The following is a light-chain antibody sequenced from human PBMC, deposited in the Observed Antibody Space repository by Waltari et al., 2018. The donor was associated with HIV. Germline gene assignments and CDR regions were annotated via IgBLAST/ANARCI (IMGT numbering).Light chain of an antibody. CDR3: SSYTSSTTYV. CDR2: DVR. J-gene: IGLJ1*01. CDR1: SNDGGSSNY. Sequence: QSALTQPASVSGSPGQSITISCTGTSNDGGSSNYVSWHQQHPGEAPTLIIHDVRDPPSGISNRFSGSKSGNTASLTISGLQTEDEADYYCSSYTSSTTYVFGTGTRVTVL. V-gene: IGLV2-14*03.